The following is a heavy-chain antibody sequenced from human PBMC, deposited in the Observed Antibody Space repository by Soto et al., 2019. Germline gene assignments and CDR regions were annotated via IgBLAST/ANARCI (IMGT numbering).Heavy chain of an antibody. J-gene: IGHJ4*02. CDR2: ISDYNGIT. Sequence: QVQLLQSGAEVKKPGASVKVSCKASGYTFNSYGITWVRQAPGQGLEWMGWISDYNGITNYAQKLQGRVTMTTDPSTSTAYMELRSLRSDDTAVYYCARRIYSGYETSDYWGQGTLVTVSS. CDR3: ARRIYSGYETSDY. D-gene: IGHD5-12*01. CDR1: GYTFNSYG. V-gene: IGHV1-18*01.